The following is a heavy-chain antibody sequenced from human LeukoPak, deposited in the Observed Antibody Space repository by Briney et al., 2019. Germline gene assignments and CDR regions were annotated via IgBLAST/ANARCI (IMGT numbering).Heavy chain of an antibody. CDR1: GYTFTGYY. Sequence: EASVTVSCKASGYTFTGYYMHWVRQAPGQGLEWMGRINPNSGGTNYAQKFQGRVTITADESTSTAYMELSSLRSEDTAVYYCARDGAQLGENWFDPWGQGTLVTVSS. V-gene: IGHV1-2*06. D-gene: IGHD4/OR15-4a*01. CDR2: INPNSGGT. CDR3: ARDGAQLGENWFDP. J-gene: IGHJ5*02.